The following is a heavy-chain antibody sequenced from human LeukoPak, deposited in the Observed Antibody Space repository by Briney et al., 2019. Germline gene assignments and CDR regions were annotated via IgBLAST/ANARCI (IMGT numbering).Heavy chain of an antibody. CDR2: IYYRGTT. V-gene: IGHV4-59*01. D-gene: IGHD3-22*01. CDR3: ARGVSYYDSSGYYNEYFQH. CDR1: GASISTYY. J-gene: IGHJ1*01. Sequence: KTSETLSLTCTVSGASISTYYWTWIRQPPGKGLEWIGYIYYRGTTNYNPSLRSRVTISIDTSKNQFSLRLSSVTAADTAVYYCARGVSYYDSSGYYNEYFQHWGQGTLVTVSS.